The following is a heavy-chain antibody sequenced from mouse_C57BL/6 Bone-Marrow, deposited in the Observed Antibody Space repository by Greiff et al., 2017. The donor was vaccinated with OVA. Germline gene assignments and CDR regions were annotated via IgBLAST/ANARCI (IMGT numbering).Heavy chain of an antibody. J-gene: IGHJ1*03. V-gene: IGHV1-76*01. D-gene: IGHD1-1*01. Sequence: QVQLQQSGAELVRPGASVKLSCKASGYTFTDYYINWVKQRPGQGLEWIARIYPGSGNTYYNEKFKGKATLTAEKSSSTAYMPLSSLTSEDSAVYVCAVVLYSSSSYFDGWGTGTTVTVSS. CDR2: IYPGSGNT. CDR1: GYTFTDYY. CDR3: AVVLYSSSSYFDG.